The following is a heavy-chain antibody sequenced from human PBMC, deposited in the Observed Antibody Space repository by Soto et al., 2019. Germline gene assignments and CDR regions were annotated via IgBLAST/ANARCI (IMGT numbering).Heavy chain of an antibody. J-gene: IGHJ4*02. V-gene: IGHV3-23*01. CDR1: GFTFSNYD. CDR2: LRISGGNT. Sequence: DVQLMESGGGLVQPGGSLRLSCAASGFTFSNYDMSWVRQAPGKGLEWVSVLRISGGNTYYADSVKGRFTISRDNSKDTLYLKMNSLRAEDTAVYYCAKGAWLDYWGQGTLVTVSS. CDR3: AKGAWLDY.